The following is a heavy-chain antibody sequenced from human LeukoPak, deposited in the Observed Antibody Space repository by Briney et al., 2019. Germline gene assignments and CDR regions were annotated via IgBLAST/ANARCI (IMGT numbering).Heavy chain of an antibody. D-gene: IGHD3-10*01. Sequence: SETLSLTCTVSGGSISSSSYYWGWIRQPPGKGLEWIGSIYYSGSTYYNPSLKSRVTISVDTSKNQFSLKLSSVTAADTAVYYCASLLWFGELKPRSYFDYWGQGTLVTVSS. CDR1: GGSISSSSYY. J-gene: IGHJ4*02. CDR3: ASLLWFGELKPRSYFDY. CDR2: IYYSGST. V-gene: IGHV4-39*01.